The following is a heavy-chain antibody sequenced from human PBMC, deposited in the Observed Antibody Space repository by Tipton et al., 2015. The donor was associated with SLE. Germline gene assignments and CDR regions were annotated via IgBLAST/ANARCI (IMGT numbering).Heavy chain of an antibody. CDR3: ARKKTVGRYNYFDP. CDR2: IYNIGGT. D-gene: IGHD1-14*01. J-gene: IGHJ5*02. CDR1: GDSISTYY. Sequence: LRLSCTVSGDSISTYYWSWIRQTPGKGLEWIGYIYNIGGTNYNPSLMGRVSMSMDTSKNQFCLKLNSVTAADTAIYYCARKKTVGRYNYFDPWGQGTLVTVSS. V-gene: IGHV4-4*08.